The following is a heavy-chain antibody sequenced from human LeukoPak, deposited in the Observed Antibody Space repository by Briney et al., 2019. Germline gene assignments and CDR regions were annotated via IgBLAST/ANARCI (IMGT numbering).Heavy chain of an antibody. J-gene: IGHJ4*02. CDR3: ARWVNGQLVRGGFDY. Sequence: TSETLSLTCTVSGGSISSGGYYWSWIRRHPGKGLEWIGYIYYSGSTYYNPSLKSRVTISVDTSKNQFSLKLSSVTAADTAVYYCARWVNGQLVRGGFDYWGQGTLVTVSS. CDR1: GGSISSGGYY. D-gene: IGHD6-6*01. CDR2: IYYSGST. V-gene: IGHV4-31*03.